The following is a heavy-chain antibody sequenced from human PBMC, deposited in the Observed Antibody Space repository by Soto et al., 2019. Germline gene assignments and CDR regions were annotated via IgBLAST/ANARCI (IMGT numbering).Heavy chain of an antibody. D-gene: IGHD3-10*01. J-gene: IGHJ5*02. CDR2: IYYSGST. CDR3: ARANRITMVRGVIFTWFDP. Sequence: PSETLSLTCAVSGGSISSGGYYWSWIRQHPGKGLEWIGYIYYSGSTYYNPSLKSRVTISVDTSKNQFSLKLSSVTAADTAVYYCARANRITMVRGVIFTWFDPWGQGTLVTVSS. V-gene: IGHV4-31*11. CDR1: GGSISSGGYY.